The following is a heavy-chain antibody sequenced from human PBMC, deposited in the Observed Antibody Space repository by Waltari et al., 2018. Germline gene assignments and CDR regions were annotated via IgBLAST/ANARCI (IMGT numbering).Heavy chain of an antibody. CDR2: SSYSGAT. J-gene: IGHJ3*01. D-gene: IGHD3-16*01. Sequence: GWVRQPPAKGLELTANSSYSGATYNNPSLKSRVTISVDTSKNQFSLKLSSVTAADTAVYYCATYIGASIGTAAFDVWGQGTMVTVSS. V-gene: IGHV4-39*01. CDR3: ATYIGASIGTAAFDV.